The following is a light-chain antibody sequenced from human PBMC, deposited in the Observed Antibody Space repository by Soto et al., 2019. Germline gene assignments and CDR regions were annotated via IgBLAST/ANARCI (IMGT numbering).Light chain of an antibody. V-gene: IGLV2-14*01. Sequence: QSVLTQPASVSGSPGQSITISCTGTSSDVGGYNYVSWYQQHPGKAPKLMIYDVSNRPSEVSNRFSGSKSGNTASLTISGLQAEDEADYYCSSYTSSNTHVFGTGTKLTVL. CDR1: SSDVGGYNY. CDR2: DVS. CDR3: SSYTSSNTHV. J-gene: IGLJ1*01.